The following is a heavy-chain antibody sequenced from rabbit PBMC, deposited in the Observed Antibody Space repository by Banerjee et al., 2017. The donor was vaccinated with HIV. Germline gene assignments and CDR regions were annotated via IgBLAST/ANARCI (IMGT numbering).Heavy chain of an antibody. J-gene: IGHJ4*01. V-gene: IGHV1S45*01. CDR3: ARESYVGSAGYYPTYYFDL. D-gene: IGHD1-1*01. Sequence: QEQLEESGGDLVKPEGSLTLTCTASGFSFSSNYWICWVRQAPGKGLEWIACIDGGVSGSTYHANWAKGRFTISKTSSTTVTLQMTSLTAADTATYFCARESYVGSAGYYPTYYFDLWGPGTLVTVS. CDR1: GFSFSSNYW. CDR2: IDGGVSGST.